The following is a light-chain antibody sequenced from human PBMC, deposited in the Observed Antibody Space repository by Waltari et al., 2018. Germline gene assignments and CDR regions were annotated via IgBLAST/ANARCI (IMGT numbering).Light chain of an antibody. CDR3: LQYNDWPPLFT. CDR1: QKISNN. J-gene: IGKJ3*01. Sequence: EIEMTQSPALMSVSPGERGTLSCRASQKISNNFAWYQQKPGQAPRLLSYGPTTRASGIPGRFRGSGSGTESTLTIDGLQSEDFAVYYCLQYNDWPPLFTFGPGTKVEIK. CDR2: GPT. V-gene: IGKV3-15*01.